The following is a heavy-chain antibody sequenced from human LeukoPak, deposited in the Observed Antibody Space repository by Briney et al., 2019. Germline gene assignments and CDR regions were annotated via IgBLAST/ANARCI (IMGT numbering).Heavy chain of an antibody. CDR2: ISQDGRAE. Sequence: PGGSLRLSCAASGFTFSSSWMTWVRQAPGKGLEWVADISQDGRAENYVNSVKGRFTISRDNAKNSLYLQMNSLRVEDTAVYYCARGYYDSSGPDAFDVWGQGKMVTVSS. J-gene: IGHJ3*01. CDR3: ARGYYDSSGPDAFDV. D-gene: IGHD3-22*01. V-gene: IGHV3-7*01. CDR1: GFTFSSSW.